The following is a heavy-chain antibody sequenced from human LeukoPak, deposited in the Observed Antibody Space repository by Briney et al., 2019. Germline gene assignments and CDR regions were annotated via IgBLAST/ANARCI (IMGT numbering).Heavy chain of an antibody. Sequence: GGSLRLSCAGSGFTFSSYAMHWVRQAPGKGLEWVAFMSYDGRNEYYGDSVKGRFTISRDNSKSTLYLQMNFLRADDTAVYFCARAPTSSYKGNYDYWGQGTLVTVSS. CDR2: MSYDGRNE. J-gene: IGHJ4*02. V-gene: IGHV3-30*04. CDR1: GFTFSSYA. D-gene: IGHD2-2*02. CDR3: ARAPTSSYKGNYDY.